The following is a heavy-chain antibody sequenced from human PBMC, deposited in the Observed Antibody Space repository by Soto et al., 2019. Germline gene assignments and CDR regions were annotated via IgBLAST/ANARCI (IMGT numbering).Heavy chain of an antibody. CDR1: GFTFSSYW. D-gene: IGHD3-10*01. V-gene: IGHV3-74*01. CDR2: IKGDESST. J-gene: IGHJ4*02. Sequence: EVQLVESGGGLVQPGGSLRLSCAASGFTFSSYWMHWVRQAPGKGLVWVSRIKGDESSTSYADSVKGRFTISRDNAKNALYLQMNSLRAEEPAVYYCARGGSGNYMLDYWGQGTLVTVSS. CDR3: ARGGSGNYMLDY.